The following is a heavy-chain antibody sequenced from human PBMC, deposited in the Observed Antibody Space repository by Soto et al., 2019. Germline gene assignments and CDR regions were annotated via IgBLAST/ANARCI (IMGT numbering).Heavy chain of an antibody. Sequence: SETLSLTCAVYGGSFSGYYWSWIRQPPGKGLEWIGEINHSGSTNYNPSLKSRVTISVDTSKNQFSLKLSSVTAADTAVYYCARGRKYYYGSGSYYKFPYYYGMDVWGQGTTVTVSS. D-gene: IGHD3-10*01. CDR3: ARGRKYYYGSGSYYKFPYYYGMDV. J-gene: IGHJ6*02. CDR2: INHSGST. V-gene: IGHV4-34*01. CDR1: GGSFSGYY.